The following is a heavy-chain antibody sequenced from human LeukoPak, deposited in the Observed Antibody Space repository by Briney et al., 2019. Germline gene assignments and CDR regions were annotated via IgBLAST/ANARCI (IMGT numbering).Heavy chain of an antibody. D-gene: IGHD3-16*02. CDR2: IVGNGGDI. CDR3: AKDLTPDGRYDVDY. V-gene: IGHV3-23*01. J-gene: IGHJ4*02. Sequence: GGSLRLSCTASGFDFPTYAVNWVRQAPGKGLEWVSVIVGNGGDIDYAESVKGRFTISRDNSKNTLYLQMNSLRAEDTAVYFSAKDLTPDGRYDVDYWGRGTLVTVSS. CDR1: GFDFPTYA.